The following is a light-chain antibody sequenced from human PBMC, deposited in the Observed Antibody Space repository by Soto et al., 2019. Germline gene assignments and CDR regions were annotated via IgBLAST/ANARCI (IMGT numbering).Light chain of an antibody. CDR2: DAS. J-gene: IGKJ4*01. CDR3: QQYGSSPGT. Sequence: EIVLTQSPGTLSLSPGERATLSCRASQSVSSTSLAWYQQKPGQAPRLVIYDASSRATGIADRFSGSGPGTDFTLTISRLEPEDFAVYYCQQYGSSPGTFGGGTKVEI. CDR1: QSVSSTS. V-gene: IGKV3-20*01.